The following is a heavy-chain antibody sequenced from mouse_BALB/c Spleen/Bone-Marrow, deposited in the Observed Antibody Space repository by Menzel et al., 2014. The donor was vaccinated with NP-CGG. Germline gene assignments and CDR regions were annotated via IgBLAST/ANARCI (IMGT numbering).Heavy chain of an antibody. J-gene: IGHJ3*01. D-gene: IGHD2-4*01. V-gene: IGHV1-67*01. CDR2: ISTYSGNT. Sequence: VKLQESGPELVRPGVSVKISCKGSGYTFTDYAMHWVKPSHAKSLEWIGVISTYSGNTNYNQRFKGKATMTVDKSSSTAYMELARLTSEDSAIYYCARGIYYDSTWFAYWGQGTLVTVSA. CDR1: GYTFTDYA. CDR3: ARGIYYDSTWFAY.